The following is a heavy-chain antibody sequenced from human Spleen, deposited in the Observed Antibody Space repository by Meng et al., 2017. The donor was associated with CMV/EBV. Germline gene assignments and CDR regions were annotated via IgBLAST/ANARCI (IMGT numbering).Heavy chain of an antibody. CDR3: TKDRPARSYDFWSGYYKVARYYYGMDV. Sequence: GESLKISCAASGFTFSKFWMNWVRQAPGKGLEWVANIKQDGSEKDYVDSVKGRFTISRDNAENSLHLQMNNLRVEDTAVYYCTKDRPARSYDFWSGYYKVARYYYGMDVWGQGTTVTVSS. V-gene: IGHV3-7*01. D-gene: IGHD3-3*01. J-gene: IGHJ6*02. CDR2: IKQDGSEK. CDR1: GFTFSKFW.